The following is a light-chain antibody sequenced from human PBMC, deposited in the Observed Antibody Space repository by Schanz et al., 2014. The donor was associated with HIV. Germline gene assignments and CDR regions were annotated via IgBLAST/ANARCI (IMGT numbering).Light chain of an antibody. CDR2: DVT. CDR1: SSDVGGSDS. CDR3: SSFGATKVT. V-gene: IGLV2-14*03. J-gene: IGLJ2*01. Sequence: HSALTQPASVSGSPGQSITISCTGTSSDVGGSDSVSWFQQNPGKAPRLLIYDVTNRPSGVSHRFSGSKSGNTAFLTVSGLQSEDEGDYYCSSFGATKVTFGGGTKVTVL.